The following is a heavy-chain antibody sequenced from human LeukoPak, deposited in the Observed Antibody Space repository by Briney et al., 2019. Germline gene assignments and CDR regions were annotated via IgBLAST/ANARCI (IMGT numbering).Heavy chain of an antibody. CDR3: ARPCSSTKCRGFDY. V-gene: IGHV1-46*02. J-gene: IGHJ4*02. Sequence: GASVRVSCKASGYPFNNYFMHWVRQAPGQGLEWMGIINPYGGSTSYAQKFQGRLSVTRDTSTRTVYMDLSSLRSDDTAVYYCARPCSSTKCRGFDYWGQGTLVTVSS. CDR2: INPYGGST. CDR1: GYPFNNYF. D-gene: IGHD2-2*01.